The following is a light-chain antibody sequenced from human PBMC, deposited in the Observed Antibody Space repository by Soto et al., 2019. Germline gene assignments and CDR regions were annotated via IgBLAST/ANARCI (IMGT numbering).Light chain of an antibody. CDR1: NIGRKS. Sequence: SYELTQPPSVSVAPGQTARISCGGNNIGRKSVHWYQQKPGRAPVVVVYDDSDRPPGIPERFSGANSGDTATLTISRVEAGDEADYYCHVWDSSSGHYIFGTGTKV. CDR3: HVWDSSSGHYI. J-gene: IGLJ1*01. V-gene: IGLV3-21*02. CDR2: DDS.